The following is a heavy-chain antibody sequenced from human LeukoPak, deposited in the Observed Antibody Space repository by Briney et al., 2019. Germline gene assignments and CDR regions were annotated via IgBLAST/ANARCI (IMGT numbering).Heavy chain of an antibody. D-gene: IGHD3-10*01. J-gene: IGHJ4*02. Sequence: GGSLRLSCAASGFTLSTYSMHWVRQAPGKGLEWVAVISHDGRNKYYADSVKGRFTISRDNSRNTLYLQMNSLRVDDTAVFYCARVATGLYASGSYSDFWGQGTLVTVSS. CDR1: GFTLSTYS. CDR3: ARVATGLYASGSYSDF. V-gene: IGHV3-30*14. CDR2: ISHDGRNK.